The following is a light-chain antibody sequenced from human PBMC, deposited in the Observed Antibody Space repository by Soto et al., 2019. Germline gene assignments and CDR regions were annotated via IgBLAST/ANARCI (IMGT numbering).Light chain of an antibody. Sequence: EIVLTQSPRTLSLSPGETVTLSCRASQSISSSYVAWYQQKPGRAPRLLIYGASTRATDIPDRFSGRGSGTGFTLTISRLEPEDFAMYYCQQYGTTLFTFGPGTKLEIK. J-gene: IGKJ3*01. CDR1: QSISSSY. CDR3: QQYGTTLFT. CDR2: GAS. V-gene: IGKV3-20*01.